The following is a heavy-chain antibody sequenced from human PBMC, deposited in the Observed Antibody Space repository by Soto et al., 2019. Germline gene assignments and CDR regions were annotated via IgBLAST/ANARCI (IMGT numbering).Heavy chain of an antibody. CDR1: GGSVRSGNHF. CDR3: ARGGEPLGYYGLDV. Sequence: SETLSLTCSVSGGSVRSGNHFWNWIRQPPGRGLEWLGYMYYTGVTNYNPSLKSRVSMSVDTSKDQFSLNLTSLTAADTAVYYCARGGEPLGYYGLDVWGQGTTVTVS. V-gene: IGHV4-61*01. CDR2: MYYTGVT. J-gene: IGHJ6*02.